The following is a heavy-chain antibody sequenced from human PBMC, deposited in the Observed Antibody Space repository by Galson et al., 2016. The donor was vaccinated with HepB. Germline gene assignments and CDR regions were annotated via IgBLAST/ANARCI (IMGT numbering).Heavy chain of an antibody. CDR3: AKCRSPDSTSCPNY. Sequence: SLRLSCAASGFTFINYAMTWVRQAPGKGLEWVSSISGSGGSTYYADSVKGRFTISRDNSKNTLYLQMNSLRAEDTALYFCAKCRSPDSTSCPNYWGQGTLVTVSS. CDR2: ISGSGGST. J-gene: IGHJ4*02. CDR1: GFTFINYA. D-gene: IGHD2-2*01. V-gene: IGHV3-23*01.